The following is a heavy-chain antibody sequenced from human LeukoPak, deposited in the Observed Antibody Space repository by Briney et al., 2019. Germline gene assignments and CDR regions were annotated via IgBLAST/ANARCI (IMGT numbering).Heavy chain of an antibody. J-gene: IGHJ2*01. CDR1: GGSISSGGYY. CDR3: ARDGAHSGSYLSYWYFDL. D-gene: IGHD1-26*01. Sequence: SQTLSLTCTVSGGSISSGGYYWSWIRQHPGKGLEWIGYIYYSGSTYYNPSLKSRVTISVDTSKNQFSLKLSSVTAADTAVYYCARDGAHSGSYLSYWYFDLWGRGTLVTVSS. CDR2: IYYSGST. V-gene: IGHV4-31*03.